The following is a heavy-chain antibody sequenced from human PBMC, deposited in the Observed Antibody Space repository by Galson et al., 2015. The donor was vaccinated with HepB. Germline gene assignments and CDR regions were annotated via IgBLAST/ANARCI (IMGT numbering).Heavy chain of an antibody. D-gene: IGHD2-8*01. V-gene: IGHV3-23*01. Sequence: SLRLSCAASGFTFPRYAMTWVRQAPGKGLEWISSITSSGGRTFYTNSVKGRFTISRDNSRNTVVLQLSSLRPKDTAVYYCAKDGIMVSNNPYQLHFWGQGTLVSVSS. J-gene: IGHJ4*02. CDR2: ITSSGGRT. CDR1: GFTFPRYA. CDR3: AKDGIMVSNNPYQLHF.